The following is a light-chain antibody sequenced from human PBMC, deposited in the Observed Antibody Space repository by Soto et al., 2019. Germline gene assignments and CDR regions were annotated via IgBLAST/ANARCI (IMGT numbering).Light chain of an antibody. Sequence: IQMPQSPSTLSGSVGDRVTITCGASQTISSWLAWYQQKPGKAPKLLIYKASTLKSGVPSRFSGSGSGTEFTLTISSLQPDDFATYYCQHYNSYSEAFGQGTKVDIK. J-gene: IGKJ1*01. CDR1: QTISSW. V-gene: IGKV1-5*03. CDR3: QHYNSYSEA. CDR2: KAS.